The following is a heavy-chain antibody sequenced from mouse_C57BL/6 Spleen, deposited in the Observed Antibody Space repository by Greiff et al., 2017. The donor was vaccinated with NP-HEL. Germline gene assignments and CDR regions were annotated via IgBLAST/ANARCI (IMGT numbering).Heavy chain of an antibody. J-gene: IGHJ3*01. V-gene: IGHV1-52*01. D-gene: IGHD2-4*01. Sequence: QVQLQQPGAELVRPGSSVKLSCKASGYTFTSYWMRWVKQRPIQGLEWIGNIDPSNSETHYNQKFKDKATLTVDKSSSTAYMQLSSLTSEDSAVYYCAREGDYDGGFAYWGQGTLVTVSA. CDR1: GYTFTSYW. CDR3: AREGDYDGGFAY. CDR2: IDPSNSET.